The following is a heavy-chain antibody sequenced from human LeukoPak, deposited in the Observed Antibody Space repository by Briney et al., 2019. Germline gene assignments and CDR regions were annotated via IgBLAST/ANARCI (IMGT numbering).Heavy chain of an antibody. Sequence: SETLSLTCAVYGGSFSGYYWSWIRRPPGKGLEWIGEINHSGSTNYNPSLKSRVTISVDTSKNQFSLKLSSVTAADTAVYYCARAYPLYAFDIWGQGTMVTVSS. CDR2: INHSGST. CDR3: ARAYPLYAFDI. J-gene: IGHJ3*02. CDR1: GGSFSGYY. V-gene: IGHV4-34*01.